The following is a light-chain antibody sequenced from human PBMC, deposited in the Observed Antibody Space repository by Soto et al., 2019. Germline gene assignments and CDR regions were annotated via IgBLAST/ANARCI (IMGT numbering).Light chain of an antibody. V-gene: IGLV1-36*01. CDR2: YDD. CDR3: AAWTDSLNGPL. J-gene: IGLJ3*02. Sequence: QSVLTQPPSVSEAPRQRVTISCSGSSSNIGNNDVNSYQQLPGNAPKLLIYYDDLLPSGVSDRFSGSKSGTSASLAISGLQSEDEADYYCAAWTDSLNGPLFGGGTKLTVL. CDR1: SSNIGNND.